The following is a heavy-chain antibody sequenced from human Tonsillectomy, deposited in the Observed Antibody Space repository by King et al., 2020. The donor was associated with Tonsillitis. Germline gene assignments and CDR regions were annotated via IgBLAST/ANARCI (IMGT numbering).Heavy chain of an antibody. CDR3: ARELVWGGRTDY. D-gene: IGHD2-15*01. V-gene: IGHV3-21*01. CDR1: GFTFSSYA. CDR2: IGSSSNYI. Sequence: VQLVESGGGLVNPGGSLRLSCAASGFTFSSYAMNWVRQAPGKGLEWVSSIGSSSNYIYYADSVKGRFTISRDNAKTSLYLQMNSLRAEDTAVYYCARELVWGGRTDYWGQGTLVTVSS. J-gene: IGHJ4*02.